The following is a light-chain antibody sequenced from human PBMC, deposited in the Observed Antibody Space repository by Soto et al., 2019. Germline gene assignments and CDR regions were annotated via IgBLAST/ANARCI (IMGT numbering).Light chain of an antibody. J-gene: IGLJ3*02. CDR2: LNSDGSH. CDR3: QTWGTGIRGV. Sequence: QSVLTQSPSASASLGASVKLTSTLSSGHSSYAIAWHQQQPEKGPRYLMKLNSDGSHSKGDGIPDRFSGSSSGAERSLTISSLQSEDEADYYCQTWGTGIRGVFGGGTTLTVL. CDR1: SGHSSYA. V-gene: IGLV4-69*01.